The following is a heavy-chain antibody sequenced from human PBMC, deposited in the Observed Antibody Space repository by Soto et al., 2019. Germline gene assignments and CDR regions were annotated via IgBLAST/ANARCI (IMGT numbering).Heavy chain of an antibody. J-gene: IGHJ4*02. CDR1: GGSLSGYY. D-gene: IGHD1-26*01. Sequence: QVQLQQWGAGLLKPSETLSLTCAVYGGSLSGYYWSWIRQPPGKALEWIGEINYSGNTNYNPSLKSRVTISVDTSKNQLFLYLSSETAADTAMYYCARHHVRGRTIAGASEFWGQGTLVTVSS. CDR3: ARHHVRGRTIAGASEF. V-gene: IGHV4-34*01. CDR2: INYSGNT.